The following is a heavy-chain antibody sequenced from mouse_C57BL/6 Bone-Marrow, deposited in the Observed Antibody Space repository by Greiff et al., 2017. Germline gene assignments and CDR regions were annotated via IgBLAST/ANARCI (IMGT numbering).Heavy chain of an antibody. D-gene: IGHD2-5*01. J-gene: IGHJ4*01. V-gene: IGHV5-12*01. CDR1: GFTFSDYY. CDR3: ARPYYSKGGMDY. Sequence: EVKLQESGGGLVQPGGSLKLSCAASGFTFSDYYMYWVRQTPEKRLEWVAYISNGGGSTYYPDTVKGRFTISRDNAKNTLYLQMSRLKSEDTAMYYCARPYYSKGGMDYWGQGTSVTVSS. CDR2: ISNGGGST.